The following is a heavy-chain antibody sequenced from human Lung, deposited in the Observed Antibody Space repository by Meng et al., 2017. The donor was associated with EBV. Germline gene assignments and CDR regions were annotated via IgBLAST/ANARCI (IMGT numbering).Heavy chain of an antibody. Sequence: VKLQESGPGLVKLSRPLSLTCAVSGGSISSGGYYWSWIRQPPGKGLEWIGYIYYSGSTYYNPSLKSRVTISVDTSKNQFSLKLSSVTAADTAVYYCARSNYYDSSGLDYWGQGTLVTVSS. J-gene: IGHJ4*02. CDR1: GGSISSGGYY. CDR2: IYYSGST. CDR3: ARSNYYDSSGLDY. D-gene: IGHD3-22*01. V-gene: IGHV4-30-4*01.